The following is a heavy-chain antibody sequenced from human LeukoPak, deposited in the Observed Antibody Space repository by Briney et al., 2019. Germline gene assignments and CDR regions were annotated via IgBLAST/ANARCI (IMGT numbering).Heavy chain of an antibody. D-gene: IGHD5-18*01. Sequence: ASVKVSCKASEYTFTAYYIHWVRQAPGQGLEWMGWIDPNNGRTNYAQKFQGGVTMTRDTSISTAYMDLSGLTSDDTAVYYCARDRCGYALGCRGRDYWGQGTQVTVSS. CDR2: IDPNNGRT. CDR1: EYTFTAYY. CDR3: ARDRCGYALGCRGRDY. J-gene: IGHJ4*02. V-gene: IGHV1-2*02.